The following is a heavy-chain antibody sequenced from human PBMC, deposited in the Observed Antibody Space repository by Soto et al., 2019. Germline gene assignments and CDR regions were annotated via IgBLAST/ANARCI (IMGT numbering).Heavy chain of an antibody. CDR1: GGSLSSGCYY. CDR3: ARDKEVATGRAFDI. Sequence: SATLSLTCTVSGGSLSSGCYYWSWIRQHPGKGLGWIGYIYYSGSTYYNPSLKSRVTISVDTSKNQFSLKLSSVTAADTAVYYCARDKEVATGRAFDIWGQGTMVTVSS. J-gene: IGHJ3*02. V-gene: IGHV4-31*03. CDR2: IYYSGST. D-gene: IGHD5-12*01.